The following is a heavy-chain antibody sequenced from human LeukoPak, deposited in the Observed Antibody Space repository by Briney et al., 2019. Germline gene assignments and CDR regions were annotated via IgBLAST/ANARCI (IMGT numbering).Heavy chain of an antibody. J-gene: IGHJ4*02. CDR2: ISSSSGTI. CDR1: GFTFSTYS. D-gene: IGHD3-10*01. Sequence: GGSLRLSCAASGFTFSTYSMKWVRQAPGKALEWVSYISSSSGTIYYTDSVKGRFTISRDNAKNSLYLQMNGLRDEDTAVYYCARDQSDYYGSGSYSEGSYWGQGTLVTVSS. V-gene: IGHV3-48*02. CDR3: ARDQSDYYGSGSYSEGSY.